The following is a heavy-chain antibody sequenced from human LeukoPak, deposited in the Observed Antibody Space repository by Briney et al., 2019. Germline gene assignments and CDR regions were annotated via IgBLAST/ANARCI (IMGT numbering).Heavy chain of an antibody. CDR3: ARDRYGDGFAHLDY. CDR1: GGTFSSYA. CDR2: ITPSGGT. V-gene: IGHV1-2*02. Sequence: ASVTVSCKASGGTFSSYAISWVRQAPGQGLEWMGWITPSGGTNYPQKFQGRVAITWDTSIATAYMDLSRLTSDDTAVYYCARDRYGDGFAHLDYWGQGALVTVSS. D-gene: IGHD5-24*01. J-gene: IGHJ4*02.